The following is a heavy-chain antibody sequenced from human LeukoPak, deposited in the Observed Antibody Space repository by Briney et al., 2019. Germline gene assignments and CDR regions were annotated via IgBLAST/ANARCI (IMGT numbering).Heavy chain of an antibody. CDR2: IKQDGSEK. V-gene: IGHV3-7*03. J-gene: IGHJ4*02. D-gene: IGHD2-15*01. Sequence: GGSLRLSCAASGFIVSGDFMSWVRQAPGKGLEWVANIKQDGSEKHYVDSVKGRFTISRDNAKNSLYLQMNSLRAEDTAVYYCARRYFDYWGQGTLVTVSS. CDR3: ARRYFDY. CDR1: GFIVSGDF.